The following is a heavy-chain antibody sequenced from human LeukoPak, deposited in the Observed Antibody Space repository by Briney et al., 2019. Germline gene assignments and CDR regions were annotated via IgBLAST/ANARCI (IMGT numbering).Heavy chain of an antibody. CDR1: GFSFSSYA. Sequence: PGGSLRLSCAASGFSFSSYAMNWVRQAPGKGLEWVSYISSSGSPIYYADSVKGRFTVSRDNAKNSLYLQMSSLRAEDTAAYYCARTLAYWGQGTLVAVSS. J-gene: IGHJ4*02. CDR3: ARTLAY. D-gene: IGHD6-13*01. CDR2: ISSSGSPI. V-gene: IGHV3-48*03.